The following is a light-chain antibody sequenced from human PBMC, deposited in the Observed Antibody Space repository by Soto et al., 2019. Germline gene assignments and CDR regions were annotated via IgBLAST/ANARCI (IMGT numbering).Light chain of an antibody. CDR2: GAS. CDR1: QSVSSSY. V-gene: IGKV3-20*01. Sequence: IVLTQSPCTLSLSQGERATLSCRASQSVSSSYLAWYQQKPGQAPRLLIYGASSRATGIPDRFSGSGSGTDFTLTISRLEPEDFAVYYCQPYNNLPLTFGGGTKVDIK. CDR3: QPYNNLPLT. J-gene: IGKJ4*01.